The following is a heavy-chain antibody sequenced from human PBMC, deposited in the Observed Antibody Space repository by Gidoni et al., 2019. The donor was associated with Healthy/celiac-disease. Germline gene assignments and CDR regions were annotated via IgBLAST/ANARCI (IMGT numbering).Heavy chain of an antibody. V-gene: IGHV3-23*01. Sequence: EVQLLESGGGLVQPGGSLRLSCAASGFTFSSYAMSWVRQAPGKGLAWVSAISGRGGSTYYADSVKCRFTISRDNSKNTRYLQMNSLRAEDTAGYYCAYRSGCGYGGQGTLVTVSS. D-gene: IGHD6-19*01. CDR1: GFTFSSYA. CDR2: ISGRGGST. J-gene: IGHJ4*02. CDR3: AYRSGCGY.